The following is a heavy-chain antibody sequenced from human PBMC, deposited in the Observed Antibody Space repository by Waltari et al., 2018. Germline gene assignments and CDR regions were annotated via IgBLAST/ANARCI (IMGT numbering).Heavy chain of an antibody. CDR3: ARTGAMVQGTFDI. J-gene: IGHJ3*02. CDR1: GFTFSSYW. V-gene: IGHV3-7*01. Sequence: EVQLVESGGGLVQPGGSLRLSCAASGFTFSSYWMSWVRQATGKGLEWVANIKQDGSEKYYVDSVKGRFTISRDNAKNSLYLQMNSLRAEDTAVYYCARTGAMVQGTFDIWGQGTMVTVSS. CDR2: IKQDGSEK. D-gene: IGHD3-10*01.